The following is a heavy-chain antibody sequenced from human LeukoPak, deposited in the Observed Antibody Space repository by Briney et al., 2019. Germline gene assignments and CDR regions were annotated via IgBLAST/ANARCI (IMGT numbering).Heavy chain of an antibody. CDR1: GYTFTGHY. CDR2: INSDSGGT. D-gene: IGHD1-1*01. V-gene: IGHV1-2*02. Sequence: ASVKVSCKASGYTFTGHYMHWVRQAPGQGLERMGWINSDSGGTKYAKKFQGSVIMTRVTSISTAYMERSRLKSDDTAVYYCGRGRVHSWSDAFDIWGQGTTVTVSS. CDR3: GRGRVHSWSDAFDI. J-gene: IGHJ3*02.